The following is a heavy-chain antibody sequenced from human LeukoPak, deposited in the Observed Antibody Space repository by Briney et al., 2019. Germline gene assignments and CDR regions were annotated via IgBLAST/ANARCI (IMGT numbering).Heavy chain of an antibody. CDR1: GFTFSSYA. V-gene: IGHV3-23*01. J-gene: IGHJ4*02. CDR2: ISGSGGST. Sequence: GGSLRLSCAASGFTFSSYAMSWVRQAPGKGLEWVSAISGSGGSTYYADSVKGRFTISRDNSKNTLYLQMNSLRAEDTAVYYCAKGRAYYYGSGYLDYWGQGTLVTVSS. CDR3: AKGRAYYYGSGYLDY. D-gene: IGHD3-10*01.